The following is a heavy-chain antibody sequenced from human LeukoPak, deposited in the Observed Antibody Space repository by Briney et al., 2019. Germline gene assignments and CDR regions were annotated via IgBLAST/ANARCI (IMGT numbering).Heavy chain of an antibody. D-gene: IGHD5-24*01. Sequence: GGSLRLSCVASGFTFDDYAIHWVRQAPGKGLEWVSGINWNSDSIGYADSVKGRFTISRDNAKNSLYLQMNSLRAEDTAVYYCARTKEMASISYFDSWGQGTLVTVSS. J-gene: IGHJ4*02. CDR2: INWNSDSI. V-gene: IGHV3-9*01. CDR3: ARTKEMASISYFDS. CDR1: GFTFDDYA.